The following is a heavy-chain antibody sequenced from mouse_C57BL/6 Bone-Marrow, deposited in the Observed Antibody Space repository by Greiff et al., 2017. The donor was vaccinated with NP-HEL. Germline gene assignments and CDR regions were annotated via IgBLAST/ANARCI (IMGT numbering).Heavy chain of an antibody. CDR2: INPSSGYT. CDR1: GYTFTSYW. V-gene: IGHV1-7*01. CDR3: ARSWWLLRLDY. Sequence: VQLQQSGAELAKPGASVKLSCKASGYTFTSYWMHWVNQRLGQGLEWIGYINPSSGYTKYNQKFKDKATLTADKSSSTAYMQLSSLTYEDSAVYYCARSWWLLRLDYWGQGTTLTVSS. D-gene: IGHD2-3*01. J-gene: IGHJ2*01.